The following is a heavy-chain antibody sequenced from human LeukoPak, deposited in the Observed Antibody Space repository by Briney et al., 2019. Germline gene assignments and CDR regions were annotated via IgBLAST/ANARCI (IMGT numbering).Heavy chain of an antibody. CDR2: INHSGST. V-gene: IGHV4-34*01. J-gene: IGHJ4*02. CDR3: ARGGRIDWLSLFDY. Sequence: SETLSLTCTVSGGSISGYYWSWIRQPPGKGLEWIGEINHSGSTNYNPSLKSRVTISVDTSKNQFSLKLSSVTAADTAVYYCARGGRIDWLSLFDYWGQGTLVTVSS. D-gene: IGHD3-9*01. CDR1: GGSISGYY.